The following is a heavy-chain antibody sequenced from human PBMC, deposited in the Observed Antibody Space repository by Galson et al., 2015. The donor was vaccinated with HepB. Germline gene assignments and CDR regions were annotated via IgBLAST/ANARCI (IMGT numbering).Heavy chain of an antibody. D-gene: IGHD6-13*01. CDR3: ARPASTDSSSWYNAFDI. CDR1: GSSYTNYW. V-gene: IGHV5-51*01. Sequence: QSGAEVTKPGESLKISCKGSGSSYTNYWIGWVRQMPGKGLEWMGIIYPGDSDTRYSPSFQGQVTFSADKSITTAYLQWSSLKPSDTAIYYCARPASTDSSSWYNAFDIWGQGTKVTVSS. J-gene: IGHJ3*02. CDR2: IYPGDSDT.